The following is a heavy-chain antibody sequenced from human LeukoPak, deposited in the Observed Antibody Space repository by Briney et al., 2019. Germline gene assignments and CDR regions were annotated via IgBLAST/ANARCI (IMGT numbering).Heavy chain of an antibody. CDR2: ISYDGSNK. D-gene: IGHD6-6*01. CDR1: GFTFSSYG. CDR3: ARGQDSTTYSSSSY. J-gene: IGHJ4*02. V-gene: IGHV3-30*03. Sequence: GGSLRLSCAASGFTFSSYGMHWVRQAPGKGLGWVAVISYDGSNKYYADSVKGRFTISRDNSKNTLYLQMGSLRAEDMAVYYCARGQDSTTYSSSSYWGQGTLVTVSS.